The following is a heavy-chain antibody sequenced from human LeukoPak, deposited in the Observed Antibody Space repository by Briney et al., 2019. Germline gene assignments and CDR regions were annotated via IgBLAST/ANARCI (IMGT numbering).Heavy chain of an antibody. CDR3: ARDKGYCSGGSCRTDAFDI. V-gene: IGHV3-53*01. J-gene: IGHJ3*02. CDR1: GFTVSGNY. CDR2: IYSGGST. Sequence: PEGSLRLSCAASGFTVSGNYMSWVRQAPGKGLEWVSVIYSGGSTYYADSVKGRFTISRDNSKNTLYLQMNSLRAEDTAVYYCARDKGYCSGGSCRTDAFDIWGQGTMVTVSS. D-gene: IGHD2-15*01.